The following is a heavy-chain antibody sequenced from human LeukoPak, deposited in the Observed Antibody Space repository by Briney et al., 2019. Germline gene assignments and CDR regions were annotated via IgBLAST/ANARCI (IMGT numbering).Heavy chain of an antibody. J-gene: IGHJ4*02. Sequence: GGSLRLSCAASGFTFSSYAMSWVRQVPGKGLEWVSGITFGGGSTYYADSVKGRFTISRDNSKNSLYLQMNSLRAEDTAVYYCAILDIYCSSTSCFDYWGQGTLVTVSS. CDR2: ITFGGGST. D-gene: IGHD2-2*01. V-gene: IGHV3-23*01. CDR1: GFTFSSYA. CDR3: AILDIYCSSTSCFDY.